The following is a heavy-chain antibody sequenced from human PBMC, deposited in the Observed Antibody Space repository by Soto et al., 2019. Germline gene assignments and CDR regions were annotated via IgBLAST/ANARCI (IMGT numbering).Heavy chain of an antibody. Sequence: ASVKVSCKASGYTFTGYYMHWVRQAPGQGLEWMGWINPNSGGTNYAQKFQGRVTMTRDTSISTAYMELSRLRSDDTAVYYCAGAYYDSSGYRFEYFQHWGQGTLVTVSS. CDR1: GYTFTGYY. CDR3: AGAYYDSSGYRFEYFQH. V-gene: IGHV1-2*02. D-gene: IGHD3-22*01. J-gene: IGHJ1*01. CDR2: INPNSGGT.